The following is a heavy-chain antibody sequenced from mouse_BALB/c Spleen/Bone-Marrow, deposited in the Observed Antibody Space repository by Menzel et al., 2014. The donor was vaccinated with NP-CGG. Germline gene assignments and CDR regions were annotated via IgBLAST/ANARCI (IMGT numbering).Heavy chain of an antibody. CDR3: ARDYYGFSYGFAY. V-gene: IGHV1-18*01. Sequence: VQLQQSGPELVKPGASMKISCKASGYSFTGYTMNWVKQSHGKNLEWIGLINPYNGGTNYNQKFKGKATLTVDKSSSTAYMELLSLTSKDSAVYYCARDYYGFSYGFAYWGQGTLVTVSA. D-gene: IGHD1-1*01. J-gene: IGHJ3*01. CDR2: INPYNGGT. CDR1: GYSFTGYT.